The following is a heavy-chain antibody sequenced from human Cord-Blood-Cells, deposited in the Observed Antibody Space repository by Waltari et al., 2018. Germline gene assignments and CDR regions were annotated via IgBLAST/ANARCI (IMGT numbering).Heavy chain of an antibody. CDR1: GGSVSGYY. CDR2: FNHSGST. V-gene: IGHV4-34*01. D-gene: IGHD3-10*01. Sequence: QVQLQQWGAGLLKPSETLSPPCAVYGGSVSGYYWSWNRQPPGKGLEWIGEFNHSGSTNYTPSLKSRVTISVDTSKNQFSLKLSSVTAADTAVYYCASRYGSGSYYKFDYWGQGTLVTVSS. J-gene: IGHJ4*02. CDR3: ASRYGSGSYYKFDY.